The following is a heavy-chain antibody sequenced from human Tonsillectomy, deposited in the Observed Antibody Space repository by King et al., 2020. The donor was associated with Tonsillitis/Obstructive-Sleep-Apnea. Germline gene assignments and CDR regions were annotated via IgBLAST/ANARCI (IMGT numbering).Heavy chain of an antibody. CDR2: ISNDGTNK. CDR3: AREGVVVTTTIQGDKWKYSYYQYYYMDV. J-gene: IGHJ6*03. CDR1: GFTFSTYA. V-gene: IGHV3-30*04. D-gene: IGHD1-7*01. Sequence: VQLVESGGGVVQPGRSLRLSCVVSGFTFSTYAMHWVRQAPGKGLEWVALISNDGTNKYYADSVKGRFTISRDNSEKTLFLLMNSLRAEETGVYYCAREGVVVTTTIQGDKWKYSYYQYYYMDVWGKGTAVTVSS.